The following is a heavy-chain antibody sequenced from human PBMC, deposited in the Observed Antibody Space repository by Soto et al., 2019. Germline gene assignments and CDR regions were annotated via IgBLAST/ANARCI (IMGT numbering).Heavy chain of an antibody. V-gene: IGHV5-51*01. CDR1: GYGFTTYW. CDR3: ARHVEAATNRGLTYYYYMDV. CDR2: IYPGDSDT. J-gene: IGHJ6*03. Sequence: GESLKISCKGSGYGFTTYWIGWVRQMPGKGLEWMGIIYPGDSDTRYSPSFQGQVTISVDKSIRTAYLQWSSLEASDTALYYCARHVEAATNRGLTYYYYMDVWGKGTTVTVSS. D-gene: IGHD6-13*01.